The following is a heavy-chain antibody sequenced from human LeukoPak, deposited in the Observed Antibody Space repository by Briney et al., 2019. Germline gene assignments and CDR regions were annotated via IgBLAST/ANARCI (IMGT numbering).Heavy chain of an antibody. CDR1: GGTFSSYA. CDR3: ARSAYTGGVFEN. D-gene: IGHD2-8*02. V-gene: IGHV1-69*13. CDR2: IIPISGTT. J-gene: IGHJ4*02. Sequence: ASVKVSCKTSGGTFSSYAISWVRQAPGQGLEWMGGIIPISGTTNNAQKFQGRVTITADESTSTAYMELSSLRSEDTAVYYCARSAYTGGVFENWGQGTLVTVSS.